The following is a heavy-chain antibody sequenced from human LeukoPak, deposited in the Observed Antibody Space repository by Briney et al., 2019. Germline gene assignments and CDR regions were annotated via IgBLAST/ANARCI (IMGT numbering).Heavy chain of an antibody. Sequence: AASVKVSCKASGYTFTSYGISWVRQAPGQGLEWMGWISAYNGNTNYAQKLQGRVTMTTDTSTSTAYMELRSLRSDDTAVYYCARDLIRYSSSWYWFDPWGQGTLGTVSP. CDR3: ARDLIRYSSSWYWFDP. J-gene: IGHJ5*02. CDR2: ISAYNGNT. CDR1: GYTFTSYG. V-gene: IGHV1-18*04. D-gene: IGHD6-13*01.